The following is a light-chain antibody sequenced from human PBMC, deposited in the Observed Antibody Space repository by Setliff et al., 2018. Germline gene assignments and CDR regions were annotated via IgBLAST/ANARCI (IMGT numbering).Light chain of an antibody. CDR1: SSDIGAGYT. CDR3: QSFDSGLSAYV. CDR2: GNN. Sequence: QSVLTQPPSVSGAPGQRVTISCTGTSSDIGAGYTVHWYQQVPGTAPKLLIYGNNNRPSGVPDRFSGSQSGTSASLAITGLLSEDEADYYCQSFDSGLSAYVFGTGTKVTVL. V-gene: IGLV1-40*01. J-gene: IGLJ1*01.